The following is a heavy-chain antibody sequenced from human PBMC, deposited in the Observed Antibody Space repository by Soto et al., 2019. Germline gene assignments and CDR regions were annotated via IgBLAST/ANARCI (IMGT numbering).Heavy chain of an antibody. CDR3: ARLYIVGTTRLYGMDV. J-gene: IGHJ6*01. Sequence: QAQLVQSGAEVKKPGASVKVSCKASGYNFTRFGISWVRQAPGQGLEWMGWISAYNCNINYAQKLQGRVTITTDTSTNTGYMDLGSLRSDDTAVYYCARLYIVGTTRLYGMDVW. D-gene: IGHD1-26*01. V-gene: IGHV1-18*01. CDR2: ISAYNCNI. CDR1: GYNFTRFG.